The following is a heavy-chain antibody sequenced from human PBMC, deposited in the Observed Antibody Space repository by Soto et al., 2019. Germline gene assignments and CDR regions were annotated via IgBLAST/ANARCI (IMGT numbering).Heavy chain of an antibody. CDR2: IYHSGST. CDR1: GGSISSGGYS. J-gene: IGHJ4*02. V-gene: IGHV4-30-2*01. Sequence: QLQLQESGSGLVKPSQTLSLTCAVSGGSISSGGYSWSWIRQPPGRGLEWIGYIYHSGSTYYNPALKSRGTISRDRSKKHFALKLSSVPAAETVVYYCARGMTTVTTLDYWGQGTRVTVSS. CDR3: ARGMTTVTTLDY. D-gene: IGHD4-17*01.